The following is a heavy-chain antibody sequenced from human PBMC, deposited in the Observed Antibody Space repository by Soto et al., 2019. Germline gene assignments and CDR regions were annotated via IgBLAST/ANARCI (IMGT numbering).Heavy chain of an antibody. Sequence: QVQLQESGPGLVKPSQTLSLTCTVSGGSISSGGYYWSWIRQHPGKGLEWIGYIYYSGSTYYNPSLKSRVTISEDTSKNHFSRKLSSGTAADTAVYYCARGGDQLGERQCYFDYWGQGTLVTVSS. V-gene: IGHV4-31*03. D-gene: IGHD2-2*01. J-gene: IGHJ4*02. CDR1: GGSISSGGYY. CDR2: IYYSGST. CDR3: ARGGDQLGERQCYFDY.